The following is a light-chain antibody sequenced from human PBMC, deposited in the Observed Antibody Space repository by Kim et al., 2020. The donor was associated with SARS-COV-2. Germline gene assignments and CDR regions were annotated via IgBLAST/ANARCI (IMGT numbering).Light chain of an antibody. CDR1: QSVSSSY. V-gene: IGKV3-20*01. CDR2: GAS. Sequence: PGERATLSCRPSQSVSSSYLAWYQQKPGQAPRLLIYGASSRATGIPDRFSGSGSGTDFTLTISRLEPEDFAVYYCQQYGSSPPAYTFGQGTKLEI. J-gene: IGKJ2*01. CDR3: QQYGSSPPAYT.